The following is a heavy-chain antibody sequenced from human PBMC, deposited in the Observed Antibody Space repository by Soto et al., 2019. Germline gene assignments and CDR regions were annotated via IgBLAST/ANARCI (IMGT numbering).Heavy chain of an antibody. D-gene: IGHD3-22*01. CDR3: ARATDDSSGSYYFDY. V-gene: IGHV4-38-2*01. CDR1: GYSISSGYY. J-gene: IGHJ4*02. CDR2: IYHSGST. Sequence: KASETLSLTCAVSGYSISSGYYWGWIRQPPGKGLEWIGSIYHSGSTYYNPSLKSRVTISVDTSKNQFSLKLSSVTAADTAVYYCARATDDSSGSYYFDYWGQGTLVTVSS.